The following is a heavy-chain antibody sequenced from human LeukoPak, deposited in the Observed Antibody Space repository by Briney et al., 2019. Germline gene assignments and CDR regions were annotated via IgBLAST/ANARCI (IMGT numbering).Heavy chain of an antibody. CDR3: AKRVQTTGVFDY. CDR2: INPKTGGT. J-gene: IGHJ4*02. V-gene: IGHV1-2*06. D-gene: IGHD2-8*01. Sequence: ASVKVSCKASGYIFTDYYMHWLRQAPGQGLQWMGRINPKTGGTNYAQKFQGRVTMTGDTSISTAYMELTRLGSDDTAVYYCAKRVQTTGVFDYWGQGTLVTVSS. CDR1: GYIFTDYY.